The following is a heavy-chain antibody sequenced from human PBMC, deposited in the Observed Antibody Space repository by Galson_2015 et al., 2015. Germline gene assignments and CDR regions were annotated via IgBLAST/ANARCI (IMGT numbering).Heavy chain of an antibody. Sequence: SLRLSCAASGFTFSSYAMSWVRQAPGKGLEWVSVISGSGGRTYYADSVKGQFTISRDNSKNTLYLQMNSLRAEDTAVYYCARSTPRHFDYWGQGTLVTVSS. V-gene: IGHV3-23*01. J-gene: IGHJ4*02. CDR3: ARSTPRHFDY. CDR2: ISGSGGRT. CDR1: GFTFSSYA. D-gene: IGHD2-2*01.